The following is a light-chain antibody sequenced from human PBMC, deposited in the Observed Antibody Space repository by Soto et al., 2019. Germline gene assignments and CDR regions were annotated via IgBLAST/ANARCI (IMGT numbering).Light chain of an antibody. J-gene: IGKJ1*01. CDR3: QHYGSSTRT. V-gene: IGKV3-20*01. CDR2: GAS. Sequence: EIVLTQSPGTLSLSPGERASLSCRASQSVSSSYLAWYQQKPGQAPRLLIYGASSRATGIPDRFSGSGSGTDFALIISRREPEDFAVYYCQHYGSSTRTFGQGTKVEIK. CDR1: QSVSSSY.